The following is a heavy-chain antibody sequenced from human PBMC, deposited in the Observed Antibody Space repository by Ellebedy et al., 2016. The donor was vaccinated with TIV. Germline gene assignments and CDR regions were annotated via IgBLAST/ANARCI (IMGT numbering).Heavy chain of an antibody. J-gene: IGHJ6*02. D-gene: IGHD4-17*01. CDR2: ISSSSSTI. CDR1: GFTFSSYS. Sequence: GESLKISCAASGFTFSSYSMNWVRQAPGKGLEWVSYISSSSSTIYYADSVKGRFTISRDNAKNSLYLQMNSLRDEDTAVYYCARESGDYDYYYYGMDVWGQGTTVTVSS. CDR3: ARESGDYDYYYYGMDV. V-gene: IGHV3-48*02.